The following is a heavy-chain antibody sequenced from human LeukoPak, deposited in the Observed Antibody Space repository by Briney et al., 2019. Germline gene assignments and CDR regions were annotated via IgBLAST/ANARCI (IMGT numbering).Heavy chain of an antibody. CDR3: AKGGEYQFDY. V-gene: IGHV3-23*01. J-gene: IGHJ4*02. D-gene: IGHD2/OR15-2a*01. Sequence: PGGSLRLSCAASGFTFSAYAMSWVRQAPGKGLEWVSAISASGAGTYYADSVKGRFTISRDNSKNTLYLEMNSLRAEDTAVYYGAKGGEYQFDYWGRGTLVTVSS. CDR2: ISASGAGT. CDR1: GFTFSAYA.